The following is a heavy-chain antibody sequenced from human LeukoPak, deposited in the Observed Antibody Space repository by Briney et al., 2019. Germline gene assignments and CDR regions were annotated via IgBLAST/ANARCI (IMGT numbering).Heavy chain of an antibody. Sequence: PSETLSLTCTVSGGSMSNYYWTWIRQPPGKGLEWIGYIFWSGTTIHNPSLTSRLTISIDTSRSQFSLKLNSVTAADTAIYYCARAFKYNYGRGPFDYWGQGSLVTVSP. CDR2: IFWSGTT. D-gene: IGHD5-24*01. V-gene: IGHV4-59*01. CDR1: GGSMSNYY. J-gene: IGHJ4*02. CDR3: ARAFKYNYGRGPFDY.